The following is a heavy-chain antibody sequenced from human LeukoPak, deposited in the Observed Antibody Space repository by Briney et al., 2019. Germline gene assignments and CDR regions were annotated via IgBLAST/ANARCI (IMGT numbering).Heavy chain of an antibody. CDR2: ISCPSI. D-gene: IGHD5/OR15-5a*01. V-gene: IGHV3-48*03. CDR3: AGRRVAVSTSRAFDY. Sequence: PGGSLRLSCAASGFILSAYEMNWVRQAPGKGLEWVSYISCPSIQYVDSVKGRFTISRDPDNNSLYLQINSLRADDTAVYYCAGRRVAVSTSRAFDYWGHGTLVTVSS. J-gene: IGHJ4*01. CDR1: GFILSAYE.